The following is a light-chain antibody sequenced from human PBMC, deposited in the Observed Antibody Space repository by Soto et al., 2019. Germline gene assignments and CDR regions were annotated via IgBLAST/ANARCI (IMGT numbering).Light chain of an antibody. CDR2: EVT. CDR1: SGDIGSYNR. CDR3: SSYTNINTRACD. Sequence: QSVLTQPASVSGSPGQSITISCTGTSGDIGSYNRVSWYQQHPGKAPKLIIYEVTDRPSGVSNRFSGSKSGNTASLTISGLQAEDEAEYYCSSYTNINTRACDFGPGTKLTVL. J-gene: IGLJ1*01. V-gene: IGLV2-14*01.